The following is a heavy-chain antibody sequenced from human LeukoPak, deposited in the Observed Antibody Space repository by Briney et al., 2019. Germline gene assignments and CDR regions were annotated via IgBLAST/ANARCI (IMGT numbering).Heavy chain of an antibody. J-gene: IGHJ4*02. Sequence: ASETLSLTCTVSGGSIDSYYWTWIRQPPGKGLEWIAYIYSASTNYNPSLKSRVTITVDTSRNQFSLKLRSVTAADMAVYYCARGRTSGGYPHFDSWGQGIQVTVSS. V-gene: IGHV4-59*01. D-gene: IGHD6-19*01. CDR3: ARGRTSGGYPHFDS. CDR1: GGSIDSYY. CDR2: IYSAST.